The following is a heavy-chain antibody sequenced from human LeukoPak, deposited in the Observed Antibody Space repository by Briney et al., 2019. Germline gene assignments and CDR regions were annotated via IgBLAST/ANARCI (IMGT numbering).Heavy chain of an antibody. CDR3: ARRIVGGHLGDY. J-gene: IGHJ4*02. V-gene: IGHV1-18*01. CDR1: GYTFTSYG. D-gene: IGHD1-26*01. CDR2: ISAKNGNI. Sequence: GASVKVSCKASGYTFTSYGISWVRQAPGQGLEWMGWISAKNGNIDYAQKLQGRVTMTADRSTNTAYMELRSLTSDDTAVYYCARRIVGGHLGDYWGQGTLVTVFS.